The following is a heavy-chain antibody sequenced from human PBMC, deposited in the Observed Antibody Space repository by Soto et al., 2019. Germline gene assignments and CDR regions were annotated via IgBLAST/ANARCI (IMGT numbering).Heavy chain of an antibody. CDR1: GFTFGDYA. V-gene: IGHV3-49*04. CDR2: IRSKAYGGTT. J-gene: IGHJ4*02. CDR3: TRDRNPFDY. D-gene: IGHD4-4*01. Sequence: SLRLSCTAPGFTFGDYAMSWVRQAPGKGLEWVGFIRSKAYGGTTDDAASVKGRFTISRDDSKSISYLQMNSLKTEDTAVYYCTRDRNPFDYWGQGTRVTVAS.